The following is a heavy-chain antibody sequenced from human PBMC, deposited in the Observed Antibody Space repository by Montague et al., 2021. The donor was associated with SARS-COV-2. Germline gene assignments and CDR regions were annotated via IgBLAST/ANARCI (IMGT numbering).Heavy chain of an antibody. CDR2: IYDSRSA. CDR1: VGSISNYY. D-gene: IGHD2-21*02. Sequence: SETLSLTCTVSVGSISNYYWTWIRQPPGKGLEWIGYIYDSRSANYNPSLKSRSTISVDTSNNQFSLRLSSVTAADTAVYYCARAYCGGDCHVGPWGQGILVTVSS. CDR3: ARAYCGGDCHVGP. J-gene: IGHJ5*02. V-gene: IGHV4-59*01.